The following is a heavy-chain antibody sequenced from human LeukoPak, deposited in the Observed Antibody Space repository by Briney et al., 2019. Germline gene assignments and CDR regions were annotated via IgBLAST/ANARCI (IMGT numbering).Heavy chain of an antibody. Sequence: PGGSLRLSCAASGFTFSDYYMSWIRQAPGKGLEWVSYISSSGSTIYYADSVKGRFTISRDNAKNSLYLQTNSLRAEDTAVYYCARGCDSSSWYCAFDIWGQGTMVTVSS. CDR2: ISSSGSTI. CDR3: ARGCDSSSWYCAFDI. D-gene: IGHD6-13*01. J-gene: IGHJ3*02. V-gene: IGHV3-11*01. CDR1: GFTFSDYY.